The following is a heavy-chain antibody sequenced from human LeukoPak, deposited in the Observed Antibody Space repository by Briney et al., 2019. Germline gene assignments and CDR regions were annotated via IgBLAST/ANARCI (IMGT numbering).Heavy chain of an antibody. V-gene: IGHV1-18*01. Sequence: ASVKVSCKASGYSFSIYGITWARQAPGQGLEYLGWISASDGTTNYAQKVQDRVTMTTGTSTSTAYLELRSLRSEDTAVYYCARCGAAVTTHFSHWGQGTLVTVSS. CDR3: ARCGAAVTTHFSH. CDR1: GYSFSIYG. J-gene: IGHJ4*02. CDR2: ISASDGTT. D-gene: IGHD4-17*01.